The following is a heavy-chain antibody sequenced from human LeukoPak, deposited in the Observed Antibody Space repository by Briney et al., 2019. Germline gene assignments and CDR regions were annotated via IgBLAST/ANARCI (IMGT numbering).Heavy chain of an antibody. D-gene: IGHD3-22*01. Sequence: PGGSLRLSCAASGFTFSSYSMNWVRQAPGKGLEWVSSISSSSSYIYYADSVKGRFTISRDNAKNSLYLQMNSLRAEDTAVYYCARAGPYYDSSGYYLDYWGQGTLVTVSS. CDR2: ISSSSSYI. J-gene: IGHJ4*02. CDR1: GFTFSSYS. V-gene: IGHV3-21*01. CDR3: ARAGPYYDSSGYYLDY.